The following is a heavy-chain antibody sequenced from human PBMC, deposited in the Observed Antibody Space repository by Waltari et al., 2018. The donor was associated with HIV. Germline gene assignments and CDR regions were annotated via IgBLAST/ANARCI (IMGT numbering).Heavy chain of an antibody. J-gene: IGHJ4*02. CDR3: AREGSYYFDY. D-gene: IGHD2-15*01. Sequence: QVQLQESGPGLVKPSQTLSLTCTVSGASISSGSSSWSWIRQPAGKGLEWIGRIYTSGSTNYNPSLKSRVTISVDTSKNQFSLKLSSVTAADTAVYYCAREGSYYFDYWGQGTLVTVSS. V-gene: IGHV4-61*02. CDR1: GASISSGSSS. CDR2: IYTSGST.